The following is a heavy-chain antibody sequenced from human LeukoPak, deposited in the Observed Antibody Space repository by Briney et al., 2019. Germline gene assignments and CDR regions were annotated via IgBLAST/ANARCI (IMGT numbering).Heavy chain of an antibody. D-gene: IGHD3-10*01. CDR1: GFTVSSNY. CDR3: ARDGVGSGSTYYYYGMDV. V-gene: IGHV3-66*01. J-gene: IGHJ6*02. CDR2: IFSGGST. Sequence: PGGSLRLSCAASGFTVSSNYMSWVRQAPGKGLEWVSVIFSGGSTYYADSVKGRFTISRDNSKNTLYLQMNSLRAEGTAVYYCARDGVGSGSTYYYYGMDVWGQGTTVTVSS.